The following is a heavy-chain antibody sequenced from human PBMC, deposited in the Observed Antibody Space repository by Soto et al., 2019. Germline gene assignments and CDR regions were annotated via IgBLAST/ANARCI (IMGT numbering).Heavy chain of an antibody. CDR3: ARESRYCSGGSCYFLPGIDY. J-gene: IGHJ4*02. Sequence: QVQLVQSGAEVKKPGSSVKVSCKASGGTFSSYAISWVRQAPGQGLEWMGEIIPIFATANYAQKFQGRVTITADESTSTAYMELSSLRSEDTAVYYCARESRYCSGGSCYFLPGIDYWGQGTLVTVSS. CDR1: GGTFSSYA. D-gene: IGHD2-15*01. V-gene: IGHV1-69*12. CDR2: IIPIFATA.